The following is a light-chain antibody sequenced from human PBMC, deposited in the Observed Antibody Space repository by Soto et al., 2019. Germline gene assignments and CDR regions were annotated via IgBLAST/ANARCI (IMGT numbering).Light chain of an antibody. CDR1: QAISGNY. CDR2: GAS. V-gene: IGKV3-20*01. J-gene: IGKJ5*01. Sequence: EIVLTQSPGTLSLSPGEGASLSCRASQAISGNYLAWYQHKPGQAPRLPMYGASSRATGIPDRFSGSGSGTDFTLTISRLEPEDFAVYYCQQYGSSPPITFGQGTRLEIK. CDR3: QQYGSSPPIT.